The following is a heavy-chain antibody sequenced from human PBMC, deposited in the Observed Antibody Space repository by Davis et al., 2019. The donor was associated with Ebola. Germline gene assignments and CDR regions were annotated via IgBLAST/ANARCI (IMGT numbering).Heavy chain of an antibody. Sequence: SVKVSCKASGGTFSSYAISWVRQAPGQGLEWMGRIIPILGIANYAQKFQGRVTITADKSTSTAYMELSSLRSEDTAVYYCARDSGRYGDYDPPDYWGQGTLVTVSS. CDR1: GGTFSSYA. CDR3: ARDSGRYGDYDPPDY. D-gene: IGHD4-17*01. J-gene: IGHJ4*02. V-gene: IGHV1-69*04. CDR2: IIPILGIA.